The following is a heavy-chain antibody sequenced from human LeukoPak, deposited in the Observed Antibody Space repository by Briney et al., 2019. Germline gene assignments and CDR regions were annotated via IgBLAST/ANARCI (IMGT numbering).Heavy chain of an antibody. CDR2: TYYRSEWYQ. V-gene: IGHV6-1*01. J-gene: IGHJ4*02. Sequence: SQTLSLTCAISGGSVSSNKAAWNWIRQSTSRGLEWLVRTYYRSEWYQDYAVSVISRVTTNPHTYQNQVCLQLNSVTPEDTAVYYCARGLHTDNSYYFDDWGQGTLVTVSS. CDR3: ARGLHTDNSYYFDD. CDR1: GGSVSSNKAA. D-gene: IGHD1-20*01.